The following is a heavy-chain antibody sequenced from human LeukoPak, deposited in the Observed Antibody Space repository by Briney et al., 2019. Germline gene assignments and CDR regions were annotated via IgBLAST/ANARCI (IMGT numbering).Heavy chain of an antibody. CDR3: ARESGPPGPISAFDI. CDR2: IYYSGST. Sequence: SETLSLTCTVSGGSISSSSYYWGWIRQPPGKGLEWIGSIYYSGSTYYNPSLKSRVTISVDTSKNQFSLKLSSVTAADTAVYYCARESGPPGPISAFDIWGQGTMVTVSS. V-gene: IGHV4-39*02. D-gene: IGHD7-27*01. J-gene: IGHJ3*02. CDR1: GGSISSSSYY.